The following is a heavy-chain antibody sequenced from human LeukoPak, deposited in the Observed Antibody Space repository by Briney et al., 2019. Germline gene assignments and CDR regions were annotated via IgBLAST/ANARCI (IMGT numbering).Heavy chain of an antibody. V-gene: IGHV1-2*02. CDR1: GYTFTSYG. D-gene: IGHD2-8*01. Sequence: GASVKVSCKASGYTFTSYGISWVRQAPGQGLEWMGWINPNSGGTNYAQKFQGRVTMTRDTSISTAYMELSRLRSDDTAVYHCARGIFEGAMVPYAPPFDPWGQGTLVTVSS. CDR2: INPNSGGT. CDR3: ARGIFEGAMVPYAPPFDP. J-gene: IGHJ5*02.